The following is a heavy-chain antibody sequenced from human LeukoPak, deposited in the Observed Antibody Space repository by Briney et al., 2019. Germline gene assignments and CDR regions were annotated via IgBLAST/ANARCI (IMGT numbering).Heavy chain of an antibody. Sequence: PWGSLRLSCAASGFTFSSYAMSWVRRAPGKGLEWVSAISGSGGSTYYADSVKGRFTISRDNSKNTLYLQMNSLRAEDTAVYYCAKDRGVTVTTGFDAFDIWGQGTMVTVSS. D-gene: IGHD3-10*01. CDR2: ISGSGGST. J-gene: IGHJ3*02. CDR3: AKDRGVTVTTGFDAFDI. V-gene: IGHV3-23*01. CDR1: GFTFSSYA.